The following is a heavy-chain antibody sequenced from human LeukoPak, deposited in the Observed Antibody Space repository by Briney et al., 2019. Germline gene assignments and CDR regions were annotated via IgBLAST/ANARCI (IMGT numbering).Heavy chain of an antibody. V-gene: IGHV3-30*02. J-gene: IGHJ4*02. D-gene: IGHD2-15*01. Sequence: PGGSLRLPCAASGFTFSSYGMHWVRQAPGKGLEWVAFIRYDGSNKYYADSVKGRFTISRDNSKNTLYLQMNSLRAEDTAVYYCAKDPHDCSGGSCYFGWYFDYWGQGTLVTVSS. CDR1: GFTFSSYG. CDR2: IRYDGSNK. CDR3: AKDPHDCSGGSCYFGWYFDY.